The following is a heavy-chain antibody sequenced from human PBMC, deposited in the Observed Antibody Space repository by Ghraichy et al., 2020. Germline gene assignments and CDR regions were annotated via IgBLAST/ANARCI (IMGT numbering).Heavy chain of an antibody. Sequence: GGSLRLSCTASGFTVSTNYMTWVRQAPGKGLEWVSTIYSGGVTNYADSVKGRFTISRDNSKNTVFLQVSSLRGEDTAVYYCSRPEGRSDGMDVWGQGTTDTVS. CDR3: SRPEGRSDGMDV. CDR1: GFTVSTNY. CDR2: IYSGGVT. V-gene: IGHV3-53*01. D-gene: IGHD3-3*01. J-gene: IGHJ6*02.